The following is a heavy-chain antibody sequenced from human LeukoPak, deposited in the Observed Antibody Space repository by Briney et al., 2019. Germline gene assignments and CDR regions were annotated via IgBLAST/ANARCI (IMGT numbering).Heavy chain of an antibody. D-gene: IGHD3-9*01. CDR2: INHSGSI. V-gene: IGHV4-34*01. CDR3: ARQFPVLRYFWGRLDY. Sequence: SETLSLTCAVYGGSFSGYYWSWIRQPPGKGLEWIGEINHSGSINYNPSLKSRVTISVDTSKNQFSLKLSSMTAADTAVYYCARQFPVLRYFWGRLDYWGQGTLVTVSS. J-gene: IGHJ4*02. CDR1: GGSFSGYY.